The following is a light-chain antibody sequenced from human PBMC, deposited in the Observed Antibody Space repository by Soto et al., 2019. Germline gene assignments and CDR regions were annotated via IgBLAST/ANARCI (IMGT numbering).Light chain of an antibody. CDR1: QSVSSSY. CDR2: VAS. J-gene: IGKJ2*01. CDR3: QQYGSSSYT. V-gene: IGKV3-20*01. Sequence: EIVLTQSPGTLSLSPGERATLSCRAGQSVSSSYLAWYQQKPGQAPRLLIYVASSRATGIPDRFSGSGSGTDFTLTISRLEPEDFAVYYCQQYGSSSYTFGQGTKLEIK.